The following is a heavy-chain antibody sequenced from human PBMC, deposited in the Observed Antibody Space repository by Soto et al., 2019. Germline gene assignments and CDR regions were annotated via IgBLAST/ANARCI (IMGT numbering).Heavy chain of an antibody. J-gene: IGHJ3*02. CDR3: ARDSDCSGGSCYYPSHVDAFDI. CDR1: GGTFSSYA. CDR2: IIPIFGTA. D-gene: IGHD2-15*01. Sequence: SVKVSCKASGGTFSSYAISWVRQAPGQGLEWMGGIIPIFGTANYAQKFQGRVTMTTDTSTSTAYMELRSLRSDDTAVYYCARDSDCSGGSCYYPSHVDAFDIWGQGTMVTVSS. V-gene: IGHV1-69*05.